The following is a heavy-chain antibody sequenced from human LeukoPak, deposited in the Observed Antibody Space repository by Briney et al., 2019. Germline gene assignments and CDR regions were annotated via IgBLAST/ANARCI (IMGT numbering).Heavy chain of an antibody. Sequence: AASVTVSCKASGYTFSSYDIIWVRQAPGQGLEWMGWMNHNSGNTDYAQKFQGRVTMTRNTSISTAYMELSSLRSEDTAVYYCARMSVVRPTVVVVTATSFYYYGMDVWGQGTTVTVSS. J-gene: IGHJ6*02. CDR3: ARMSVVRPTVVVVTATSFYYYGMDV. V-gene: IGHV1-8*01. CDR2: MNHNSGNT. CDR1: GYTFSSYD. D-gene: IGHD2-15*01.